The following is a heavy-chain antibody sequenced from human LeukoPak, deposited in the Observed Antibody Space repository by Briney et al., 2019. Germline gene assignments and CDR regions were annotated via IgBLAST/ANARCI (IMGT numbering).Heavy chain of an antibody. CDR2: ISLYNGNT. J-gene: IGHJ4*02. CDR1: DYTFSSYG. V-gene: IGHV1-18*01. Sequence: GASVKVSCKASDYTFSSYGISWVRQAPGQGLEWMGWISLYNGNTKYALKLQDRVTMTADTSTTTAYMEVRSLRSDDTAVYYCARDELGSFDYWGQGTLVTVSS. D-gene: IGHD3-16*01. CDR3: ARDELGSFDY.